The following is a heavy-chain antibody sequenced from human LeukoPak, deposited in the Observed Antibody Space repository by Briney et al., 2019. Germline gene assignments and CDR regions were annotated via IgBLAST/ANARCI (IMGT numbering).Heavy chain of an antibody. CDR3: AKLLSDFWSNYHA. V-gene: IGHV3-30*02. CDR2: IWFDGNNI. CDR1: GFNFSSYG. J-gene: IGHJ4*02. D-gene: IGHD3-3*01. Sequence: GGSLRLSCAASGFNFSSYGMHWVRQAPGKGLEWVTSIWFDGNNIHYADSVKGRVIISRDNSNNTVYLQMNSLRADDTAVYYCAKLLSDFWSNYHAWGQGTLVTVSS.